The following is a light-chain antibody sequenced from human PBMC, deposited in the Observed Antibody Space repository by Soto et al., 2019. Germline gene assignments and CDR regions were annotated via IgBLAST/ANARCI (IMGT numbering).Light chain of an antibody. V-gene: IGKV3-15*01. CDR3: RQYNNWRPYT. CDR1: QSVSSD. J-gene: IGKJ2*01. Sequence: EIVMTQSPATLSVSPGERATLSCRASQSVSSDLAWYQQKPGQAPRLLIYGASTRATGIPARFSGSGSGTEFTLTISSLQSEDFSVCYCRQYNNWRPYTFGQGTKLEIK. CDR2: GAS.